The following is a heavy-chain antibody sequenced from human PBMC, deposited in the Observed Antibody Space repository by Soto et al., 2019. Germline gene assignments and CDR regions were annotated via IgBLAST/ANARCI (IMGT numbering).Heavy chain of an antibody. V-gene: IGHV3-15*07. CDR1: GLDPRGAW. CDR3: VPLIFGG. D-gene: IGHD3-16*01. CDR2: IKSETNGGTT. J-gene: IGHJ4*02. Sequence: GGSLKLSWAGSGLDPRGAWINWPRQAPGKGLEWVGRIKSETNGGTTDYAAPVKGRFTISRDGSQNTLYLQMNSLKTEDTAIYYCVPLIFGGGGQGTFVTVSS.